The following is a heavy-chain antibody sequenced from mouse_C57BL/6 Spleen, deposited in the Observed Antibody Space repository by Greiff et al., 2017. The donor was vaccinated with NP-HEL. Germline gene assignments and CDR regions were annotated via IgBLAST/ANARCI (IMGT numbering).Heavy chain of an antibody. CDR2: IYPGDGDT. V-gene: IGHV1-80*01. Sequence: VQLQQSGAELVKPGASVKISCKASGYAFSSYWMNWVKQRPGKGLEWIGQIYPGDGDTNYNGKFKGKATLTVDKSSSTAYMQLSSLTSEDSAVYCCARDYGYDLYYFNYWGQGTTLTVSS. D-gene: IGHD2-2*01. CDR1: GYAFSSYW. CDR3: ARDYGYDLYYFNY. J-gene: IGHJ2*01.